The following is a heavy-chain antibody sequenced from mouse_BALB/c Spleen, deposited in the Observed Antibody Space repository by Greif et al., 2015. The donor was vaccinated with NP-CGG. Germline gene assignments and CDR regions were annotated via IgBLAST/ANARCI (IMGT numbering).Heavy chain of an antibody. J-gene: IGHJ2*01. CDR1: GFNIQDTY. Sequence: DVKLVESGAELVKPGASVRLSCTASGFNIQDTYMHWVKQRPEQGLEWIGRIDPANGNTRYDPKFQGKATITADTSSNTAYLQLSSQTSEDTAVYFCARYVYYRSTFDYWGQGTTLTVSS. V-gene: IGHV14-3*02. D-gene: IGHD1-1*01. CDR3: ARYVYYRSTFDY. CDR2: IDPANGNT.